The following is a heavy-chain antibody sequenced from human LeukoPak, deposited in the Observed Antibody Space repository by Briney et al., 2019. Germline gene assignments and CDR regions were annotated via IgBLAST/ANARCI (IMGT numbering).Heavy chain of an antibody. CDR3: ARRFYDNLTGHTWYDY. CDR2: IIPSGGST. D-gene: IGHD3-9*01. J-gene: IGHJ4*02. CDR1: GYTFSDYH. Sequence: ASVKVSCKASGYTFSDYHMHWVRQAPGQGLEWMGRIIPSGGSTTYAQKFQGRVTMTRDMSTNTVYMELSSLRSEDTAVYYCARRFYDNLTGHTWYDYWGQGTLVTVSS. V-gene: IGHV1-46*01.